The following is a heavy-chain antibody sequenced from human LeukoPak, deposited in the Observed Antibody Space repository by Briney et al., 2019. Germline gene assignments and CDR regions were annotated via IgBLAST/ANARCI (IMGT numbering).Heavy chain of an antibody. CDR1: GFTFSSYE. CDR2: ISGSGGST. D-gene: IGHD6-19*01. J-gene: IGHJ4*02. V-gene: IGHV3-23*01. Sequence: GGSLRLSCAASGFTFSSYEMNWVRQAPGKGLEWVSAISGSGGSTYYADSVKGRFTISRDNSKNTLYLQMNSLRAEDTAVYYCAKDLRAVAGTFDYWGQGTLVTVSS. CDR3: AKDLRAVAGTFDY.